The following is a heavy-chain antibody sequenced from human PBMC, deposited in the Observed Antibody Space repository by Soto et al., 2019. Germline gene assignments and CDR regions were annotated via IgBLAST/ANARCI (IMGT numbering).Heavy chain of an antibody. CDR2: IKKDGSEE. CDR3: ARGPDYGSWVDYFDP. D-gene: IGHD4-17*01. V-gene: IGHV3-7*04. J-gene: IGHJ5*02. CDR1: GFTFSRHW. Sequence: EVLLVESGGGLVQPGGSLRLSCAGSGFTFSRHWMTWVRQAPGKGLEWVANIKKDGSEEYYVDSVKGRFTISRDNAKSSLSLQMNSLRAEDTAVYYCARGPDYGSWVDYFDPWGQGTLVTVSP.